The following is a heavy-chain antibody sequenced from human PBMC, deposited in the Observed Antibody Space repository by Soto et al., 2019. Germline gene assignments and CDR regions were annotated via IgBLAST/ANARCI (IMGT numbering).Heavy chain of an antibody. V-gene: IGHV1-46*01. Sequence: QVQLVQSGAEMKRPGASVILSCKASGYIFTTYSIHWVRQTAGQGLEWMAKVDPRDGSTGYAQKFRGRASMAWDTCTGTVSMEVSSLTSDDTATYSCATVPSTGREFDYWGQGTQVTVSS. D-gene: IGHD2-2*01. J-gene: IGHJ4*02. CDR3: ATVPSTGREFDY. CDR1: GYIFTTYS. CDR2: VDPRDGST.